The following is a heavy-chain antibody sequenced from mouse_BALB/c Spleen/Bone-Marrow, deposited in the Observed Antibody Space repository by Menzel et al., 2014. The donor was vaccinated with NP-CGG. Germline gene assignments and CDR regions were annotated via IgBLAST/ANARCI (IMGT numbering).Heavy chain of an antibody. D-gene: IGHD1-2*01. CDR1: GFTFSSYW. Sequence: DVKLVESGGGSVQPGGSMKLSCVASGFTFSSYWMSWVRQSPEKGLEWVAEVRLKSDNYATHYAESVKGKFTISRDDSKSRLYLQMNSLRAEDTGIYYCRYYGSYFDYWGQGTTLTVSS. J-gene: IGHJ2*01. V-gene: IGHV6-6*02. CDR2: VRLKSDNYAT. CDR3: RYYGSYFDY.